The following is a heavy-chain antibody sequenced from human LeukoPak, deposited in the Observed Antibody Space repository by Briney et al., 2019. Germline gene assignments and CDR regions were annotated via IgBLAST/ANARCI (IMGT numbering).Heavy chain of an antibody. V-gene: IGHV4-59*12. CDR3: ARLKEGYYYYGMDV. J-gene: IGHJ6*02. Sequence: SETLSLTCTVSGGSISNYYWSWIRQPPGKGLEWVGYIYYSGSTNYNPSLKSRVTISVDTSKNQFSLKLSSVTAADTAVYYCARLKEGYYYYGMDVWGQGTTVTVSS. CDR1: GGSISNYY. CDR2: IYYSGST.